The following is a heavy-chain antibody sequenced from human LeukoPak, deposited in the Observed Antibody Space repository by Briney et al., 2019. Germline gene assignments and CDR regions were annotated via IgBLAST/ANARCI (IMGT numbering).Heavy chain of an antibody. CDR1: GSTFSRYW. J-gene: IGHJ4*02. D-gene: IGHD5-12*01. CDR2: IDEYGTTI. Sequence: GGSLRLSCAASGSTFSRYWMHWVRQAPGKGLVWVSRIDEYGTTINYADSVKGRFTISRNNAGDTLFLQMNSLRAEDTGVYYCATDLSGRQDYWGQGTLVTVSS. CDR3: ATDLSGRQDY. V-gene: IGHV3-74*01.